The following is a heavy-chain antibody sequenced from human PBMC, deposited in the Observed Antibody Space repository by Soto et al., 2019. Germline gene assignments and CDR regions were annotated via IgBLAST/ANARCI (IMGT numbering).Heavy chain of an antibody. V-gene: IGHV4-31*03. CDR2: IYYSGST. D-gene: IGHD3-16*01. Sequence: QVQLQESGPGLVKPSQTLSLTCTVSGGSISSGGYYWSWIRQHPGKGLEWIGYIYYSGSTYYNPSLKSRVTISVDTSKTQFSLKLSSVTAADTAVYYCARQRDDRMYYFDYWGQGTLVTVSS. CDR1: GGSISSGGYY. CDR3: ARQRDDRMYYFDY. J-gene: IGHJ4*02.